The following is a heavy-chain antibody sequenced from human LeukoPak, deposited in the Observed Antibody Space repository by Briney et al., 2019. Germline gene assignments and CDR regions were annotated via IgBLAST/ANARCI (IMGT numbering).Heavy chain of an antibody. CDR2: ITTRSTYI. V-gene: IGHV3-21*01. Sequence: GGSLRLSCTASGFIFSSYSMNWVRQAPGKGLEWVSSITTRSTYIYYADSVKGRFTISRDNAKNSLYLQMNSLRAEDTAVYYCARDRDIVVVPAAILDYWGQGTLVTVSS. CDR3: ARDRDIVVVPAAILDY. J-gene: IGHJ4*02. CDR1: GFIFSSYS. D-gene: IGHD2-2*02.